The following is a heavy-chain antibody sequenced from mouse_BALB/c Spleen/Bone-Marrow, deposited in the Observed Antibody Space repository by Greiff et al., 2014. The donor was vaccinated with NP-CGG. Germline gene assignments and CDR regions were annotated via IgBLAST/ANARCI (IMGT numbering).Heavy chain of an antibody. CDR2: IYPGDGDN. CDR1: GFAFTSYW. J-gene: IGHJ4*01. Sequence: QVQLQQSGAGLVRPGSSVKISCKASGFAFTSYWMNWVHQTPGQGLEWIGQIYPGDGDNNYNGKFKGKATLDADKSSSTAYMQLSSLTSEDSAVYFCARGVPMDYWGQGTSVTVSS. V-gene: IGHV1-80*01. CDR3: ARGVPMDY.